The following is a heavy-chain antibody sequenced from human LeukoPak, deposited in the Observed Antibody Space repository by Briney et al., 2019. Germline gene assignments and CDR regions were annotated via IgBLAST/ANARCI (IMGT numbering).Heavy chain of an antibody. V-gene: IGHV4-59*11. CDR2: IDNRGNT. J-gene: IGHJ3*02. CDR1: GGSISSQY. Sequence: SETLSLTCTVSGGSISSQYWTWIRQPPGKGPEWIAYIDNRGNTNYNPSLRSRVTISIDTSKNQFSLKLSSVTAADKAVYYCARWGDGSGSYRGFDIWGQGTMVTVSS. D-gene: IGHD3-3*01. CDR3: ARWGDGSGSYRGFDI.